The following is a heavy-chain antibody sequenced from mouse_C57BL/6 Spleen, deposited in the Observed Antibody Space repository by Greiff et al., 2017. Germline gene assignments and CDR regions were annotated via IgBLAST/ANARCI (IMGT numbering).Heavy chain of an antibody. CDR3: ARCWLTFYAMDY. Sequence: VQLQQPGAELVMPGASVKLSCKASGYTFTSYWMHWVKQRPGQGLEWIGEIDPSDSYTNYNQKFQGKSTLTVDTSSSTAYMQLSSLTSEDSAVYYCARCWLTFYAMDYWGQGTSVTVSS. V-gene: IGHV1-69*01. J-gene: IGHJ4*01. CDR1: GYTFTSYW. D-gene: IGHD4-1*01. CDR2: IDPSDSYT.